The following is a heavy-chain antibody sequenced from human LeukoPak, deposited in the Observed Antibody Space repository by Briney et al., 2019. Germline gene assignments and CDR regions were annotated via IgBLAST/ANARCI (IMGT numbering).Heavy chain of an antibody. CDR3: ARGFPPGSGSRGSHAFDV. CDR2: INYGGST. Sequence: KSSETLSLTCAVSEMSFRAYYWNWIRQSPGKGLEWIGEINYGGSTKYTPSLEGRGTILIDTSKNQFSLKLTSVTAADTAVYYCARGFPPGSGSRGSHAFDVWGQGTMVTVSS. D-gene: IGHD6-19*01. J-gene: IGHJ3*01. CDR1: EMSFRAYY. V-gene: IGHV4-34*01.